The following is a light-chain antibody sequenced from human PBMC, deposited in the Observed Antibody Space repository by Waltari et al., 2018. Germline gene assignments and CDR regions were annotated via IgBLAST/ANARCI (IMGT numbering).Light chain of an antibody. CDR1: NSNIGSST. Sequence: QSVLTQPPSASWAPGQRVTISCSGSNSNIGSSTVNWYQQVPGTAPRLLIYSNDRRPSAVPDRFSGSQSGTSASLAISGLQSEDEADYYCATWDARLTNVLFGGGTKVTVL. CDR3: ATWDARLTNVL. J-gene: IGLJ3*02. CDR2: SND. V-gene: IGLV1-44*01.